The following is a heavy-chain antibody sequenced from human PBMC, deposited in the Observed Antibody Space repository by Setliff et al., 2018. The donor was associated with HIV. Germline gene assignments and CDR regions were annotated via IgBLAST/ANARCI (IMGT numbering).Heavy chain of an antibody. V-gene: IGHV5-10-1*01. J-gene: IGHJ4*02. Sequence: GESLKISCKGSGYSFTSYWIGWVRQMPGKGLEWMGRIDPSDSYTNYSPSFQGHVSISADRSISTAYLQWSSLKASDTAIYYCARHKNGGYSLDNWGQGTLVTVSS. CDR3: ARHKNGGYSLDN. CDR1: GYSFTSYW. D-gene: IGHD2-15*01. CDR2: IDPSDSYT.